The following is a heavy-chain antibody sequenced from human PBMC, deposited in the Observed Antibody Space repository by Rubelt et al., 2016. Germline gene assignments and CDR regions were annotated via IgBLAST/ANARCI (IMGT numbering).Heavy chain of an antibody. Sequence: QVQLQQWGAGLLKPSETLSLTCAVEGGSFKAYRWTWIRQTPGRGLEWIGSIFYGGGTYYSPSLKSRVTISVDTSKNQFSLKLGSVTAADTAVYYCASYRRFGRFDPWGQGTLVTVSS. J-gene: IGHJ5*02. CDR1: GGSFKAYR. CDR3: ASYRRFGRFDP. CDR2: IFYGGGT. D-gene: IGHD3-16*01. V-gene: IGHV4-34*02.